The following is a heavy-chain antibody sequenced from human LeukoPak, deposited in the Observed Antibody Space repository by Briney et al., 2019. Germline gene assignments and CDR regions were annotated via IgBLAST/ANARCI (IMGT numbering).Heavy chain of an antibody. CDR3: ARDNQAEINFDY. J-gene: IGHJ4*02. Sequence: PGGSLRLSCAASGFTFDDYGMSWVRQAPGKGLEWVSGINWNGGSTGYADSVKGRFTISRDNAKNSLYLQMNSLRAEDTAVYYCARDNQAEINFDYWGQGTLVTVSS. CDR1: GFTFDDYG. D-gene: IGHD5-24*01. V-gene: IGHV3-20*04. CDR2: INWNGGST.